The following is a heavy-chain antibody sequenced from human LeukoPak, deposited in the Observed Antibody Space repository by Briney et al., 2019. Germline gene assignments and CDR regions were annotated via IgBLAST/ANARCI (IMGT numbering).Heavy chain of an antibody. J-gene: IGHJ6*02. CDR1: GYTFTSYD. Sequence: DSVKVSCKASGYTFTSYDINWVRQATGQGLEWMGWMNPNSGNTGYAQNFQGRVTMTRNTSMSTAYMELSSRRSEDTAVYYCARRSSGWTYYYYYYGMDVWGQGTTVTVSS. D-gene: IGHD6-19*01. CDR3: ARRSSGWTYYYYYYGMDV. CDR2: MNPNSGNT. V-gene: IGHV1-8*01.